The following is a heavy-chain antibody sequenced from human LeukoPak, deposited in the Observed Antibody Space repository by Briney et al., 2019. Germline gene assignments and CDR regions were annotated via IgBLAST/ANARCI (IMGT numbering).Heavy chain of an antibody. CDR3: ARIKGRGSFDY. Sequence: ASVKVSCKASGYTFTSYYMHWVRQAPGQGLEWMGIINPSGGSTSYAQKLQGRVTMTTDTSTSTAYMELRSLRSDDTAVYYCARIKGRGSFDYWGQGTLVTVSS. J-gene: IGHJ4*02. D-gene: IGHD3-10*01. CDR2: INPSGGST. CDR1: GYTFTSYY. V-gene: IGHV1-46*01.